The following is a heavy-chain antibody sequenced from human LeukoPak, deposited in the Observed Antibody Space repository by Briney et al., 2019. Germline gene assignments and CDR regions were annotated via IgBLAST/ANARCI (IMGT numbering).Heavy chain of an antibody. D-gene: IGHD2-2*01. CDR2: IYYSGST. V-gene: IGHV4-59*01. CDR3: ARVVVPAASYYYYYMDV. CDR1: GGSISSYY. Sequence: PSETLSLTCTVSGGSISSYYWSWIRQPPGKGLEWIGYIYYSGSTNYNPSLKSRVTISVDTSKNQFSLKLSSVTAADTAVYYCARVVVPAASYYYYYMDVWGKGTTVTISS. J-gene: IGHJ6*03.